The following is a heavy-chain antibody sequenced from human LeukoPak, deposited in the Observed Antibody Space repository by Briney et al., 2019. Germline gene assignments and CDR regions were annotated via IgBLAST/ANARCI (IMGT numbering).Heavy chain of an antibody. CDR2: IYYSGST. D-gene: IGHD3-3*01. CDR1: GGSISSYY. CDR3: ARGISPSFDI. Sequence: PSETLSLTCTVSGGSISSYYWSWIRQPPGKGLEWIGYIYYSGSTNYNPSLKSRVTISVDTSKNQFSLKLSSVTAADTAVYYCARGISPSFDIWGQGTMVTVS. V-gene: IGHV4-59*01. J-gene: IGHJ3*02.